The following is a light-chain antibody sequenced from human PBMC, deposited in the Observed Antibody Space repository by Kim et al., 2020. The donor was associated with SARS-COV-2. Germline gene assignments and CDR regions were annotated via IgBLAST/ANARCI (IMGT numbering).Light chain of an antibody. V-gene: IGKV1-39*01. J-gene: IGKJ5*01. CDR3: QQSYYTPIT. CDR2: CAC. Sequence: GSVGDRVTIICRASQNIDDYLNWYKPKPGKAPKILFNCACTLRIGTPSRFSGSGSGTYFTLTISSLQPEDSATYYCQQSYYTPITFGQGTRLEIK. CDR1: QNIDDY.